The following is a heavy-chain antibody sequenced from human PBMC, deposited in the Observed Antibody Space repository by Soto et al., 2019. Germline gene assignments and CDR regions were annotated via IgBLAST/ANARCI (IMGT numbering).Heavy chain of an antibody. CDR3: ARRLAVFDY. V-gene: IGHV4-39*01. D-gene: IGHD2-21*01. CDR2: IYYSGST. CDR1: GGSLSSSSHF. Sequence: PSENLSLACTVSGGSLSSSSHFWGWIRQPPGKGLEWIGSIYYSGSTYYNPSLKSRVTISVDTSKNQFSLKLSSVTAADTAVYYCARRLAVFDYWGQGTLVTVSS. J-gene: IGHJ4*02.